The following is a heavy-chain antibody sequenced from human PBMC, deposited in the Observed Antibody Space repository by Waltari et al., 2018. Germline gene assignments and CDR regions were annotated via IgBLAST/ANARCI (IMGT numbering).Heavy chain of an antibody. D-gene: IGHD3-10*01. CDR2: IGGNSGSI. J-gene: IGHJ4*02. V-gene: IGHV3-9*01. CDR1: GFTFDDYA. CDR3: AKGPRWFGGFDY. Sequence: EVQLVESGGGLVQPGRSLRLSCAASGFTFDDYAMHWVRQAPGKGLAGVPGIGGNSGSIGYADSVKGRFTISRDNAKNSLYLQMNRLRAEDTALYYCAKGPRWFGGFDYWGQGTLVTVSS.